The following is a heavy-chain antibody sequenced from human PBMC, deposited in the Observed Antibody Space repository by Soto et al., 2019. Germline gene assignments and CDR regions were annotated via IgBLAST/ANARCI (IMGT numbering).Heavy chain of an antibody. V-gene: IGHV3-30*18. D-gene: IGHD4-17*01. J-gene: IGHJ4*02. CDR3: AKALMTTVTIRPFDY. CDR1: GFTFSSYG. CDR2: ISYDGSNK. Sequence: GSLRLSCAASGFTFSSYGMHWVRQAPGKGLEWVAVISYDGSNKYYADSVKGRFTISRDNSKNTLYLQMNSLRAEDTAVYYCAKALMTTVTIRPFDYWGQGTLVTVSS.